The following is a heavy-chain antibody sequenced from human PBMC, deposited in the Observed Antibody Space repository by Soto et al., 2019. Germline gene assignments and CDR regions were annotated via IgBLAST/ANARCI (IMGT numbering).Heavy chain of an antibody. CDR2: INPGNGNT. CDR3: ARGGYFDSSNYLAY. Sequence: WASVKVSCKASGYTFTSYGINWVRQAPGRGLGWMGWINPGNGNTKYSQQFQGRVIIDRDTSASTAYMELSSLRPEDTAVYYCARGGYFDSSNYLAYWGLGTLVTVSS. V-gene: IGHV1-3*01. J-gene: IGHJ4*02. D-gene: IGHD3-22*01. CDR1: GYTFTSYG.